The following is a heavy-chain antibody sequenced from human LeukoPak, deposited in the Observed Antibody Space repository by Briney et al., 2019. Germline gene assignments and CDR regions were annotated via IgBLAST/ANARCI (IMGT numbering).Heavy chain of an antibody. V-gene: IGHV4-34*01. CDR3: ARGPGLQH. CDR2: INHSGST. Sequence: SETLSLTCAVYGGSFSGYYWSWIRQPQGKGLEWIGEINHSGSTNYNPSLRSRVTISVDTSKNQFSLKLSSVTAADTAVYYCARGPGLQHWGQGTLVTVSS. CDR1: GGSFSGYY. J-gene: IGHJ1*01.